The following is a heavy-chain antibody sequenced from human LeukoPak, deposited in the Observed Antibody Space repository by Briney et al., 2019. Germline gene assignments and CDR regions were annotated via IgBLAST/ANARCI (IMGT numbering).Heavy chain of an antibody. CDR3: ATYLLAAAGDADY. CDR1: GYTLTELS. Sequence: ASVKVSCKVSGYTLTELSMHWVRQAPGKGLEWMGGFDPEDGETIYAQKFQGRVTMTEDTSTDTAYMELSSLKSEDTAVYYCATYLLAAAGDADYWGQGTLVTVSS. V-gene: IGHV1-24*01. CDR2: FDPEDGET. D-gene: IGHD6-13*01. J-gene: IGHJ4*02.